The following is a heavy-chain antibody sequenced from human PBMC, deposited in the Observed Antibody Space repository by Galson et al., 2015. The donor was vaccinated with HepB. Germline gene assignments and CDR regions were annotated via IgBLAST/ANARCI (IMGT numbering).Heavy chain of an antibody. V-gene: IGHV7-4-1*02. Sequence: SVKVSCKASGYIFSNYALNWVREAPGQGLEWMGWINTDTGNPTYAQAFTGRFVFSLDTSVTTAYLQISSLKAEDTAVYYCARTPYYASGSLGKFYNAWFDAWGQGTLVTVSS. J-gene: IGHJ5*02. CDR3: ARTPYYASGSLGKFYNAWFDA. CDR1: GYIFSNYA. CDR2: INTDTGNP. D-gene: IGHD3-10*01.